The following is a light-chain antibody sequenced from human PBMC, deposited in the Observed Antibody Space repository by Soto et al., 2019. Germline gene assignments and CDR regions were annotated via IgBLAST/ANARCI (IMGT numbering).Light chain of an antibody. CDR1: QGISNY. V-gene: IGKV1-27*01. J-gene: IGKJ4*01. CDR2: AAS. CDR3: QKYNSAPRT. Sequence: DVQMTQAPSSLSASVGDRVTTTCRASQGISNYLAWYQQKPGKVPKLLIYAASILQSGVPSRFSGSGSGTDFTLTISSLQTEDVATYYCQKYNSAPRTFGGGTKVEIK.